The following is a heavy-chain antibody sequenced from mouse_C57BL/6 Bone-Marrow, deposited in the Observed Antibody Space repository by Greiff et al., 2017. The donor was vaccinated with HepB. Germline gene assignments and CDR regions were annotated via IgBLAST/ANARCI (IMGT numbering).Heavy chain of an antibody. CDR1: GFTINDDY. CDR2: IDPENGDT. CDR3: TTGTVVEADFDY. J-gene: IGHJ2*01. D-gene: IGHD1-1*01. V-gene: IGHV14-4*01. Sequence: VQLQQSGAELVRPGASVKLSCTASGFTINDDYMHWVKQRPEQGLEWIGWIDPENGDTEYASKFQGKATITADTSSNTAYLQLSSLTSEDAAVYYCTTGTVVEADFDYWGQGTTLTVSS.